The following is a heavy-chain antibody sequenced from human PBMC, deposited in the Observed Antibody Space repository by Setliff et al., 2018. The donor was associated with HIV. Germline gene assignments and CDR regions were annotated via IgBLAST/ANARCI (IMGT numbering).Heavy chain of an antibody. Sequence: ASVKVSCKASGYTFTDYYIHWVRQAPGQGLEWMGWIYPNTGGTSYAQKFQGRVTMTRDTSISTAYMELSRLRSDDTAVYYCARSTTADWGQGTMGTVSS. V-gene: IGHV1-2*02. CDR3: ARSTTAD. J-gene: IGHJ4*02. CDR1: GYTFTDYY. D-gene: IGHD4-17*01. CDR2: IYPNTGGT.